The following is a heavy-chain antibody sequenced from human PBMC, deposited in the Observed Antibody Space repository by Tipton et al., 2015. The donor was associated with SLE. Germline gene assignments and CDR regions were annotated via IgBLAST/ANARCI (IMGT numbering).Heavy chain of an antibody. CDR3: ARDRNPIYYYYGMDV. V-gene: IGHV4-59*11. Sequence: TLSLTCTVSGGSINSHYWSWIRQTPGKGLEWIGNIHNTGSTNYNPSLKSRVTISTDTSKNQFSLKLSSVTAADTAVYYCARDRNPIYYYYGMDVWGRGTTVTVSS. D-gene: IGHD1-14*01. CDR1: GGSINSHY. J-gene: IGHJ6*02. CDR2: IHNTGST.